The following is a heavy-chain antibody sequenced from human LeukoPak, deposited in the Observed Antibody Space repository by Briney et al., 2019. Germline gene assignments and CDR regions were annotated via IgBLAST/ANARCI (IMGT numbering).Heavy chain of an antibody. J-gene: IGHJ4*02. V-gene: IGHV5-10-1*01. Sequence: GESLKISCKGSGYSFSSYWISWVGRMPGKALKWMGRIDPGDSFTKYRPSLEGRVTISADKSLSTVYLQWSSLKASDTAIYYCARDGGGVSSWVSHWGQGTLVAVSS. D-gene: IGHD2-8*02. CDR3: ARDGGGVSSWVSH. CDR2: IDPGDSFT. CDR1: GYSFSSYW.